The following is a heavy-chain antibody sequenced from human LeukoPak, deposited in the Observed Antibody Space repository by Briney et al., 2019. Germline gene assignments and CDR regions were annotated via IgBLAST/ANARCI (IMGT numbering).Heavy chain of an antibody. J-gene: IGHJ4*02. CDR2: INHSGST. Sequence: SETLSLTCAVYGGSFSGYYWSWIRQPPGKGLEWIGEINHSGSTNYNPSLKSRVTISVDTSKNQLSLKLSSVTAADTAVYYCARTVPASALDYWGQGTLVTVSS. CDR3: ARTVPASALDY. V-gene: IGHV4-34*01. CDR1: GGSFSGYY.